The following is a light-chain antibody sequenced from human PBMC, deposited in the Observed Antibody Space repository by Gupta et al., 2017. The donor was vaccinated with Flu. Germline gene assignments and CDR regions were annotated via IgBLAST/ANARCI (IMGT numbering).Light chain of an antibody. J-gene: IGKJ5*01. Sequence: EIVLTQSPATLSLYPGERATLSCRASQSVSGYLAWYQKRPGQAPGLLIYDTSSRAKGIPARCSGSGDGTDFNLTISSREPEDFEVYYCQRRTSGHPMITFGQGTLMEI. CDR1: QSVSGY. V-gene: IGKV3D-11*02. CDR3: QRRTSGHPMIT. CDR2: DTS.